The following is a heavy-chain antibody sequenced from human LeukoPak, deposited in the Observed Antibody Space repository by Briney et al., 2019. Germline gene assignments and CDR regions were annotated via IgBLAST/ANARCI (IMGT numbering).Heavy chain of an antibody. V-gene: IGHV3-30-3*01. CDR1: GFTFSSYA. J-gene: IGHJ6*02. Sequence: GGSLRLSCAASGFTFSSYAMHWVRQAPGKGLEWVAVISYDGSSKYYADSVKGRFTISRDNSKNTLYLQMNSLRAEDTAVYYCASVAGPYYYYYYGMDVWGQGTTVTVSS. D-gene: IGHD6-19*01. CDR3: ASVAGPYYYYYYGMDV. CDR2: ISYDGSSK.